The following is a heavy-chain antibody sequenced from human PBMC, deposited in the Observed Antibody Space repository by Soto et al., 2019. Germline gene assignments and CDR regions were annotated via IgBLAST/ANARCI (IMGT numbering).Heavy chain of an antibody. CDR3: ATETSTWGC. D-gene: IGHD7-27*01. Sequence: EVQLVESGGDLVQPGGSLRLSCAASGFALSNYWMNWVRQAPGKGLEWVAIIKQDGSEKNYVDSVKGRFTISRDNAKNSLYLQMNSLRAEDTAVYYCATETSTWGCWGQGTLVTVSP. V-gene: IGHV3-7*05. CDR1: GFALSNYW. J-gene: IGHJ4*02. CDR2: IKQDGSEK.